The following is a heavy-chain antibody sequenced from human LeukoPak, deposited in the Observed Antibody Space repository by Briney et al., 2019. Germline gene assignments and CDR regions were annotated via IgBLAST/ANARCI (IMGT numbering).Heavy chain of an antibody. CDR3: ARDGSYKFDY. Sequence: GGSLRLSCAASGFTFSNFWVHWVRQTPGKGLVWVSRIKGDGTPIYADSVKGRFTISRDNARNTVYLEMNNLRAEDTALYYCARDGSYKFDYWGQGILVTVSS. D-gene: IGHD1-26*01. J-gene: IGHJ4*02. V-gene: IGHV3-74*01. CDR2: IKGDGTP. CDR1: GFTFSNFW.